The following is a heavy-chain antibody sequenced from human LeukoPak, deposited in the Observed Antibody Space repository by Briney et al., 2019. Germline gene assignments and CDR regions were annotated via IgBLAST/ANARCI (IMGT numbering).Heavy chain of an antibody. CDR3: ARDSLPRYYYYGMDV. CDR2: ISSSSSYI. J-gene: IGHJ6*02. Sequence: PGGSLRLSCAASGFTFSSYSMNWVRQAPGKGLEWVSSISSSSSYIYYADSVKGRFTISRDNSKNTLYLQMNSLRAEDTAVYYCARDSLPRYYYYGMDVWGQGTTVTVSS. V-gene: IGHV3-21*01. CDR1: GFTFSSYS.